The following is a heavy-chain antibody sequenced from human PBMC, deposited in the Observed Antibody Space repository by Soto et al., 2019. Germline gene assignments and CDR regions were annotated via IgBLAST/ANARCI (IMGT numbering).Heavy chain of an antibody. Sequence: PSETLSLTCTVSGGSISSGDYYWSWIRQPPGKGLEWIGYIYYSGGTYYNPSLQSRVTISVDTSKNQFSLKLSSVTAADTAVYYCARDVVLRFVGWASDGMDVWGQGTTVTVSS. V-gene: IGHV4-30-4*01. D-gene: IGHD3-3*01. CDR2: IYYSGGT. CDR1: GGSISSGDYY. CDR3: ARDVVLRFVGWASDGMDV. J-gene: IGHJ6*02.